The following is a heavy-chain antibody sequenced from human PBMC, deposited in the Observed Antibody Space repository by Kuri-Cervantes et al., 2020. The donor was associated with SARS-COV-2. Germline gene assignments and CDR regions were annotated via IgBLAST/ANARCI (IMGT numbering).Heavy chain of an antibody. CDR3: VRDGYYWNFDY. J-gene: IGHJ4*02. CDR1: GFTFSNIR. Sequence: GGSLRLSSAASGFTFSNIRMNWVRQGPGKGLEWVGRIKSPSIGGTTDYAAPVTVRLTISRDNAQNMLLLQMSRLRAEDTGVYYCVRDGYYWNFDYWGQGTLVTVSS. D-gene: IGHD1-1*01. CDR2: IKSPSIGGTT. V-gene: IGHV3-15*07.